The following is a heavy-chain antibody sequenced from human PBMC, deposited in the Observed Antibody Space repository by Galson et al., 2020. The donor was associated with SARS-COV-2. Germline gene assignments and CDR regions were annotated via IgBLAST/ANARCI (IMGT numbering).Heavy chain of an antibody. CDR3: ARRQLWFGELSDAFDI. Sequence: TSETLSLTCTVSGGSISSGHYYWSWIRQPTGKGLEWIGYIYYSGSTYYNPSLTRRVTISVDTSKNQFSLKLSSVTAADTAVYYCARRQLWFGELSDAFDIGGQGTMVTVSS. CDR1: GGSISSGHYY. CDR2: IYYSGST. D-gene: IGHD3-10*01. J-gene: IGHJ3*02. V-gene: IGHV4-30-4*01.